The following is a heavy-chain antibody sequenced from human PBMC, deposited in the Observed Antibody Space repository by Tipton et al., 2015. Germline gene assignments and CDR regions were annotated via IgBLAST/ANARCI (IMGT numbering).Heavy chain of an antibody. CDR3: ARDLEHGMDV. D-gene: IGHD3-3*01. Sequence: TLSLTCSVSSDSISKYYWSWIRQPPGKGLECIGYIYYTGSTHYNPSLKSRVTISVDTSKSQFFLKLSSVTAADTAVYYCARDLEHGMDVWGHGTTVTVSS. V-gene: IGHV4-59*01. J-gene: IGHJ6*02. CDR2: IYYTGST. CDR1: SDSISKYY.